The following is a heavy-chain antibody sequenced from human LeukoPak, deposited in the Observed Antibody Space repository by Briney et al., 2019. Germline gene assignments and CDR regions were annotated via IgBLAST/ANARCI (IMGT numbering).Heavy chain of an antibody. J-gene: IGHJ4*02. CDR2: IISSSSYI. D-gene: IGHD2-15*01. CDR3: ARDPQYCSGGSCYSFDY. V-gene: IGHV3-21*01. CDR1: GFTFSTYS. Sequence: GSLRLSCAASGFTFSTYSMNWVRQAPGKGLEWVSSIISSSSYIYYADSVKGRSNISRDNAKNSLYLQMNSLRAEDTAVYYCARDPQYCSGGSCYSFDYWGQGTLVTVSS.